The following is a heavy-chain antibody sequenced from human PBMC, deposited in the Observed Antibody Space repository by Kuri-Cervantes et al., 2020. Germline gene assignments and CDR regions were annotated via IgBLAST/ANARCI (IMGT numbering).Heavy chain of an antibody. V-gene: IGHV3-53*05. CDR3: ARGSSTGWFVN. D-gene: IGHD6-19*01. CDR2: IYSGGST. J-gene: IGHJ4*02. CDR1: GFTVSSNY. Sequence: GGSLRLSCAASGFTVSSNYMSWVRQAPGKGLEWVSVIYSGGSTYYADSVKGRFTISRDNSKNTLHLQMSSLRLEDTTVYFCARGSSTGWFVNWGQGSLVTVSS.